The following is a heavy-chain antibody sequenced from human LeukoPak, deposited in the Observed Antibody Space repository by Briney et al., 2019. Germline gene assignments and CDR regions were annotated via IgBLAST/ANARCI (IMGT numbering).Heavy chain of an antibody. J-gene: IGHJ4*02. Sequence: SVKVSCKASGGTFSSYAISWVRQAPGQGLEWMGRIIPILGIANYAQKFQGRVTITADKSTSTAYMELSSLRSGDTAVYYCARDLALVPDYWGQGTLVTVSS. CDR2: IIPILGIA. V-gene: IGHV1-69*04. D-gene: IGHD3-10*01. CDR3: ARDLALVPDY. CDR1: GGTFSSYA.